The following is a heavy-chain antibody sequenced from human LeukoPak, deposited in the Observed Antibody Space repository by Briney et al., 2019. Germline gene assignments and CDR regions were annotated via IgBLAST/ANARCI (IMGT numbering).Heavy chain of an antibody. CDR3: ARCTYYDYVWGSYRYTSYFDY. CDR2: IYYSGST. J-gene: IGHJ4*02. D-gene: IGHD3-16*02. CDR1: GGSISSYY. V-gene: IGHV4-59*01. Sequence: SETLSLTCTVSGGSISSYYWSWIRQPPGKGLEWIGYIYYSGSTNYNPSLKSRVTISVDTSKNQFSLKLSSVTAADTAVYYCARCTYYDYVWGSYRYTSYFDYWGQRTLVTVSS.